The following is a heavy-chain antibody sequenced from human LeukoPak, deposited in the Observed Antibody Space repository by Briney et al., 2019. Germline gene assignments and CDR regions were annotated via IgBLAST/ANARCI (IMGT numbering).Heavy chain of an antibody. CDR3: AKGADYYDSSGSDY. CDR2: INSDGSST. J-gene: IGHJ4*02. CDR1: GFTFSSYW. V-gene: IGHV3-74*01. Sequence: GGSLRLSCAASGFTFSSYWMHWVRQAPGEGLVWVSRINSDGSSTSYADSVKGRFTISRDNAKNTLYLQMNSLRAEDTAVYYCAKGADYYDSSGSDYWGQGTLVTVSS. D-gene: IGHD3-22*01.